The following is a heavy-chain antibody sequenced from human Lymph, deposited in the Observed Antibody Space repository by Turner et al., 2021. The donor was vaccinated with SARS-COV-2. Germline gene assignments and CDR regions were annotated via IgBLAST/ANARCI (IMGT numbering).Heavy chain of an antibody. CDR1: GGSMNSNY. V-gene: IGHV4-59*01. D-gene: IGHD2-21*02. J-gene: IGHJ5*02. CDR2: IYYRGST. CDR3: ARETVNNWVDP. Sequence: QVQLPESGPRLVKTLDTLSLTCTVSGGSMNSNYWSWIRQPPGKRLEWIGYIYYRGSTNYNPALKSRVTISVDTSKNQFSLKLTSVTAADTAIYYCARETVNNWVDPWGQGILVTVSS.